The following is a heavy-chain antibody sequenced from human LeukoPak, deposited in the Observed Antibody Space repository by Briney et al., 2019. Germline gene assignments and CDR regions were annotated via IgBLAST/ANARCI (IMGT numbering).Heavy chain of an antibody. V-gene: IGHV4-39*01. CDR3: TRQAQCLAIDY. J-gene: IGHJ4*02. D-gene: IGHD6-19*01. CDR1: GVSISTRDYY. CDR2: IDYSGST. Sequence: SETLSLTCTVSGVSISTRDYYWGWIRQPPGKGLEWIGSIDYSGSTYYNPSLKSRVTISVDTSKNQFSLKLDSVTAVDTSVYYCTRQAQCLAIDYWGQGTLVTVSS.